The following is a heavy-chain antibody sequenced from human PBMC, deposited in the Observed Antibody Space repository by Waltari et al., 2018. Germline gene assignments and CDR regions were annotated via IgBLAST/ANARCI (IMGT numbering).Heavy chain of an antibody. D-gene: IGHD6-19*01. Sequence: EVQLVESGGGLVKPGGSLRLSCAASGFTFSSYSMNWVRQAPGKGLEWVSSISSSSSYIYYADSVKGRFTISRDNAKNSLYLQMNSLRAEDTAIYYCARVPNYANGWPLDYWGRGTLITVSS. CDR2: ISSSSSYI. V-gene: IGHV3-21*04. J-gene: IGHJ4*02. CDR1: GFTFSSYS. CDR3: ARVPNYANGWPLDY.